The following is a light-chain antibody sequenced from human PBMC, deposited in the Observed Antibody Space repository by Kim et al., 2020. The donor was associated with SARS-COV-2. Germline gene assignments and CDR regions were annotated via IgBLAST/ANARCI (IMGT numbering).Light chain of an antibody. CDR2: GTS. Sequence: EIVLTQSPGTLSLSPGERATLSCRASQSVRSTYLAWYQQKFGQAPRLLIYGTSSRATGIPDRFSGSGSGTYFTLTISRLEPEGFAVYYCQQFGGSPPYSFGKGTKLEIK. CDR3: QQFGGSPPYS. V-gene: IGKV3-20*01. CDR1: QSVRSTY. J-gene: IGKJ2*03.